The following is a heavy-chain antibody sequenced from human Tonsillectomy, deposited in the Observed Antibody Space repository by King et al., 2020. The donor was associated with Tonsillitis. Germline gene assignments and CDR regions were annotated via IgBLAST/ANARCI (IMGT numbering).Heavy chain of an antibody. CDR3: ARLQLNCSSGHCQSNCVDP. J-gene: IGHJ5*02. Sequence: VQLVESGAEVKKPGESLMIACKASGYSFTSYWIGWVRQLRGKGLEWMGIIYPGDSDSRYSPSSYGQVYFLADQSNNTAYLQGTTLKASDTAMSYCARLQLNCSSGHCQSNCVDPWGQGTLVSVSS. V-gene: IGHV5-51*01. CDR1: GYSFTSYW. CDR2: IYPGDSDS. D-gene: IGHD2-15*01.